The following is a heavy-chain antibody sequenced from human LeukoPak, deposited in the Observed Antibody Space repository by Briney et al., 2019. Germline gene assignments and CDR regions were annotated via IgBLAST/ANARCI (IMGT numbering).Heavy chain of an antibody. CDR2: ISSSGTPI. J-gene: IGHJ6*03. CDR1: GFTFSDYY. CDR3: ARDPRYCSSTSCYIYYYMDV. D-gene: IGHD2-2*02. Sequence: PGGSLRLSCAASGFTFSDYYISSIRQAPGKGLGWDSYISSSGTPINYADSVKGRFTISRDNVKNSLYLQMNSLRAEDTAVYYCARDPRYCSSTSCYIYYYMDVWGKGTTVTVSS. V-gene: IGHV3-11*01.